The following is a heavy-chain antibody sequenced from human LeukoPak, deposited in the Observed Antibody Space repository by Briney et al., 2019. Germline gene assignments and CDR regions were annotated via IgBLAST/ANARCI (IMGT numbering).Heavy chain of an antibody. CDR1: GFTFSTFE. Sequence: AGSLRLSCAASGFTFSTFEMNWVRQAPGKGLEWVSHIRSAGTNVYYADSVKGRFTISRDNTKNSLHLQMNSLRAEDTAVYYCARIVAYSYAGMDVWGQGTTITVSS. CDR3: ARIVAYSYAGMDV. D-gene: IGHD2-21*01. CDR2: IRSAGTNV. V-gene: IGHV3-48*03. J-gene: IGHJ6*02.